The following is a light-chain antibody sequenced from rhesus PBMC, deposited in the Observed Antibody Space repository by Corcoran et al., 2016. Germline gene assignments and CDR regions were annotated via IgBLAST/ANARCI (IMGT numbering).Light chain of an antibody. CDR1: QRLLRSSRYNY. CDR2: SGS. J-gene: IGKJ4*01. Sequence: DIVMTQTPLSLPVTLGAPASISCRSSQRLLRSSRYNYLNWYLQKPGQSPQILIYSGSNRASGVPDRFSGSGSGTDFTLKISRVEAEDVGLYYCMQALQTPLTFGGGTKVEIK. V-gene: IGKV2-60*01. CDR3: MQALQTPLT.